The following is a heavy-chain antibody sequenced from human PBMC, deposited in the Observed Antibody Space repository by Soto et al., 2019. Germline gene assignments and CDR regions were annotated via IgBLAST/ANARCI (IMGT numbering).Heavy chain of an antibody. J-gene: IGHJ3*02. Sequence: SETLSLTCTVSGGAISAFFWNWVQQSAGKGLEWIGRIYASGHTIYNPSLESRVTMSVDTSKHQFPLRLNSVTAADTAVYYCARSPSTSTIGPFDIWGQGTMVTVSS. CDR2: IYASGHT. V-gene: IGHV4-4*07. D-gene: IGHD3-3*02. CDR1: GGAISAFF. CDR3: ARSPSTSTIGPFDI.